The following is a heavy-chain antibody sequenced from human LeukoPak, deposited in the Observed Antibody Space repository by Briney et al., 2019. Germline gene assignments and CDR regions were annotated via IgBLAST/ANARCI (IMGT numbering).Heavy chain of an antibody. Sequence: PGGSLRLSCAASGFTFSSYAMSWVRQAPGKGLEWVSAISGSGGSTYYADSVKGRFTISRDNSKNTLYLQMNGLRAEDTAVYYCATESRTYYYDSSGYRYFDYWGQGTLVTVAS. D-gene: IGHD3-22*01. CDR1: GFTFSSYA. CDR3: ATESRTYYYDSSGYRYFDY. V-gene: IGHV3-23*01. CDR2: ISGSGGST. J-gene: IGHJ4*02.